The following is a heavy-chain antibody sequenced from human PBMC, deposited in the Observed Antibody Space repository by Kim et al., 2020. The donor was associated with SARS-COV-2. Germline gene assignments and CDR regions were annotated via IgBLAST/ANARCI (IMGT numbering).Heavy chain of an antibody. D-gene: IGHD3-16*01. Sequence: SETLSLTCTVSGGSISSSSYYWGWIRQPPGKGLEWIGSIYYSGSTYYNPSLKSRVTISVDTSKNQFSLKLSSVTAADTAVYYCARDATPFVFDYWGQGTLVTVSS. CDR3: ARDATPFVFDY. CDR1: GGSISSSSYY. J-gene: IGHJ4*02. V-gene: IGHV4-39*07. CDR2: IYYSGST.